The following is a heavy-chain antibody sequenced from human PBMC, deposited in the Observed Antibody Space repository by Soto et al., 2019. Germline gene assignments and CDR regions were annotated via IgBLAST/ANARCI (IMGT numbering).Heavy chain of an antibody. V-gene: IGHV3-23*01. J-gene: IGHJ3*02. D-gene: IGHD1-1*01. CDR3: AKLDLDETDAFDI. CDR2: TSGSGGST. Sequence: PGGSLRLSCAASGFTFSSYAMSWVRQAPGKGLEWVSATSGSGGSTYYADSVKGRFTISRDNSKNTLYLQMNSLRAEDTAVYYCAKLDLDETDAFDIWGQGTMVTVSS. CDR1: GFTFSSYA.